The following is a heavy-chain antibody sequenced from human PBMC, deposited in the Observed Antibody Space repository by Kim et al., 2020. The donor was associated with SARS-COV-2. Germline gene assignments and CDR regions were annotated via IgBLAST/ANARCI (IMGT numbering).Heavy chain of an antibody. CDR3: AKATSTCYYYYYGMDV. CDR2: ICWNSGSI. V-gene: IGHV3-9*01. J-gene: IGHJ6*01. CDR1: GFTFGDYA. Sequence: GGSLRLSCAASGFTFGDYAMHWVRQAPGKGLEWVSGICWNSGSIGYADSVKGRFTISRDNAKNSLYLQMNRLRAEDTALYYCAKATSTCYYYYYGMDVWGEESPRTVSS.